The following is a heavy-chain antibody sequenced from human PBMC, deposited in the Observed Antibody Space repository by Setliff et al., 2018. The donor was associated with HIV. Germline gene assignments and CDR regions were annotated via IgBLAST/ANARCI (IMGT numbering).Heavy chain of an antibody. V-gene: IGHV3-74*01. D-gene: IGHD6-19*01. CDR2: ISSDGTSK. J-gene: IGHJ4*02. Sequence: GGSLRLSCAASGFTFSNHWMYWVRQVPGKGLVWVSRISSDGTSKSYADSVKGRFTISRDNTKNTLYLQMNSLRVEDTAFYYCARVIAVGEYYFDYWGQGTLVTVSS. CDR1: GFTFSNHW. CDR3: ARVIAVGEYYFDY.